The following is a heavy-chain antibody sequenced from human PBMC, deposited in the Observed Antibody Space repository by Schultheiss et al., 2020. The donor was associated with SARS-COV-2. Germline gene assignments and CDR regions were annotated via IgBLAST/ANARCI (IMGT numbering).Heavy chain of an antibody. V-gene: IGHV3-30*18. CDR2: ISYRSTKT. J-gene: IGHJ6*02. D-gene: IGHD6-13*01. CDR3: AKDLYSSSRQYSGMDV. CDR1: GFPFINYA. Sequence: GGSLRLSCAASGFPFINYAMHWVRQAPGKGLEWVAVISYRSTKTYYADSVRGRFTISRDYSENTLYLQMNSLRAEDTAVYYCAKDLYSSSRQYSGMDVWGQGTTVTVSS.